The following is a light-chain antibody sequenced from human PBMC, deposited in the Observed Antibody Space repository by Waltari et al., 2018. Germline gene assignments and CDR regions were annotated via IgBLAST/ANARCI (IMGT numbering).Light chain of an antibody. Sequence: QSALTQPHSVSASPGQSVTIPCSGSINDVGFDDYFSWYQHPPGKAPKLILYVVVKRPAGVPSRFSGSKYGNTASLTISGLQTDDEATYYCCSYAGAYTFVFGGGTKLTVL. V-gene: IGLV2-11*01. CDR1: INDVGFDDY. CDR3: CSYAGAYTFV. CDR2: VVV. J-gene: IGLJ3*02.